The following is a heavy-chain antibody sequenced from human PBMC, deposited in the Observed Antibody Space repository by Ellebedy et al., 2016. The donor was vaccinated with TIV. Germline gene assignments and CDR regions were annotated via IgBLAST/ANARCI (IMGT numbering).Heavy chain of an antibody. D-gene: IGHD6-19*01. J-gene: IGHJ4*02. V-gene: IGHV3-23*01. CDR3: VKGGWLDY. CDR2: ISGSGDKT. CDR1: GVTVSNNY. Sequence: GGSLRLXCAASGVTVSNNYMSWVRQAPGKGLEWVSSISGSGDKTYYADSVKGRFTISRDNSKNTLYLQMKSLRAEDTAIYYCVKGGWLDYWGQGDLVTVSS.